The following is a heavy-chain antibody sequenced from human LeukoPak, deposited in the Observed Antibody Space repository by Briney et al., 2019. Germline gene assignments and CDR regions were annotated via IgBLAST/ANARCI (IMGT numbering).Heavy chain of an antibody. J-gene: IGHJ4*02. CDR1: GGTFSSYA. V-gene: IGHV1-69*04. CDR3: ASRLTASPLGATADAWGY. CDR2: IIPILGIA. Sequence: AASVKVSCKASGGTFSSYAISWVRQAPGQGLEWMGRIIPILGIANYAQKLQGRVTITADKSTSTAYMELSSLRSEDTAVYYCASRLTASPLGATADAWGYWGQGTLVTVSS. D-gene: IGHD1-26*01.